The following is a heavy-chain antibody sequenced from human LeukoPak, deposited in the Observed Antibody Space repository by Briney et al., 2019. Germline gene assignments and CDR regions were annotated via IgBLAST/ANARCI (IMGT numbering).Heavy chain of an antibody. J-gene: IGHJ4*02. CDR1: GFTFDDYA. CDR2: ISWNSGSV. V-gene: IGHV3-9*01. D-gene: IGHD6-13*01. Sequence: GGSLRLSCAASGFTFDDYAMHWVRQAPGKGLEWVSGISWNSGSVGYADSVKGRFTISRDNAKNSLYLQMNSLRAEDTALYYCAKGIGKIQQLVDYWGQGALVTVSS. CDR3: AKGIGKIQQLVDY.